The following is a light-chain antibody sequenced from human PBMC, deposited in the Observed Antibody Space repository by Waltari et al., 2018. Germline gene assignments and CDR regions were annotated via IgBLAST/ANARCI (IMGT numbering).Light chain of an antibody. J-gene: IGKJ1*01. CDR1: QSVLYSSNNTNY. CDR3: QQYYSTPPWT. V-gene: IGKV4-1*01. Sequence: DIVMTQSPDSLAVSLGERATINCKSSQSVLYSSNNTNYLAWYQQKPGQPPKLLIYWASTRESGVPDRFMGSGSGTDFTLTISSLQAEDVAVYYCQQYYSTPPWTFGQGTKVEIK. CDR2: WAS.